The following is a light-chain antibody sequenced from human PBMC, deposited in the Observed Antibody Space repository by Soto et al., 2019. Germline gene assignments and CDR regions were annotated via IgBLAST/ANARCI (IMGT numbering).Light chain of an antibody. CDR3: QQRSTWPLLT. Sequence: EIVLTQSPATLSLSPGERATLSCRASQSVRNYLAWYQQKPGQAPRLLIYDASTRATGIPARFSGTGYGTDFTLTLSSLEPGDFAVYYCQQRSTWPLLTFGGGNKVEIK. J-gene: IGKJ4*01. V-gene: IGKV3-11*01. CDR2: DAS. CDR1: QSVRNY.